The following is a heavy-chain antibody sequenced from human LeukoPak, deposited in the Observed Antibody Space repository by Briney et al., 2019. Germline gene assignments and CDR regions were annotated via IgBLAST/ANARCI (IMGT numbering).Heavy chain of an antibody. D-gene: IGHD1-1*01. J-gene: IGHJ4*02. CDR1: GYSFTNYW. CDR3: ARHSADNWTSFDY. Sequence: GEPLKISCKGGGYSFTNYWIVWVRQMPGKGLEWMGIIYPGDSDTRYSPSFQGQVTISADKSISTAYLQWSSLKASDTAMYYCARHSADNWTSFDYWGQGTLVTVSS. CDR2: IYPGDSDT. V-gene: IGHV5-51*01.